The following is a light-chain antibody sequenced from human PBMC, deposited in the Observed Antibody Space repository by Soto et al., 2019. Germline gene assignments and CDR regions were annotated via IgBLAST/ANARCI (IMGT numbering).Light chain of an antibody. CDR2: GAS. V-gene: IGKV3-15*01. CDR3: RQYNNWPRWT. Sequence: EIVMTQSPATLSVSPGERATLSCRASQSVSSNLAWYQQKPGQAPRLLIYGASTRATGIPARFSGSGSGTEFSLTISSLQSEDFAVYYCRQYNNWPRWTFGQGTKLEIK. J-gene: IGKJ2*02. CDR1: QSVSSN.